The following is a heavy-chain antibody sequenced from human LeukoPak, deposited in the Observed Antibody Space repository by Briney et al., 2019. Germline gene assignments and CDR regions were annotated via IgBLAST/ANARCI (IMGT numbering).Heavy chain of an antibody. D-gene: IGHD2-2*01. J-gene: IGHJ4*02. V-gene: IGHV3-7*01. CDR2: IKQDGSEK. CDR3: ARDFRGEVCSSTSCLADTPFDY. CDR1: GFTFSSYW. Sequence: PGGSLRLSCAASGFTFSSYWMSWVRQAPGKGLEWVANIKQDGSEKYYVDSVKGRFTISRDNAKNSLYLQMNSLRAEDTAVYYCARDFRGEVCSSTSCLADTPFDYWGQGTLVTVSS.